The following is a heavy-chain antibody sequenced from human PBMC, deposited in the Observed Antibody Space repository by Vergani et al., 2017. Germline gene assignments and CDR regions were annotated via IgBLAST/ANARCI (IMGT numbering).Heavy chain of an antibody. D-gene: IGHD4-17*01. V-gene: IGHV1-18*01. CDR1: GYTFISSG. CDR2: ISVNNGNT. CDR3: ARSDYGDTASEYIQD. Sequence: QVQLVQPGVEVKKPGASVKVSCKTSGYTFISSGISWVRQAPGQGLEWMGWISVNNGNTNYAQKFQGRVTMTTDTSTSTAYMEVRSLRSDDTGVYYCARSDYGDTASEYIQDWGQGTLVTVSS. J-gene: IGHJ1*01.